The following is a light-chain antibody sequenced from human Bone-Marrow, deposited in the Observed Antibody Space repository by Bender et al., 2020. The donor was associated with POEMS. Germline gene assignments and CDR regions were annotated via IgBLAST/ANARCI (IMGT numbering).Light chain of an antibody. J-gene: IGLJ2*01. V-gene: IGLV3-25*03. CDR2: RDS. CDR1: ALPDQY. Sequence: SYELRQPPSVSVSPGQTARISCSGDALPDQYAYWYQQKPGQAPVLVIYRDSERPSGIPERFSGSSSGTTVTLTISGVQADDEAVYYCQSTDSSGSYVVFGGGTKLTVL. CDR3: QSTDSSGSYVV.